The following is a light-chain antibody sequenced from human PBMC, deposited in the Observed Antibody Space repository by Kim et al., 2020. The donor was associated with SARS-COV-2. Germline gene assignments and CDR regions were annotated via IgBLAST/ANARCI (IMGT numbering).Light chain of an antibody. J-gene: IGKJ5*01. V-gene: IGKV3-15*01. CDR1: QSVSSN. CDR3: QQYNNWPPIT. CDR2: GGS. Sequence: APGERATLSCRASQSVSSNFAWYQQKPGQAARLLIYGGSTRATGIPARFSGSGSGTEFTLIISSLQSEDFAVYYCQQYNNWPPITFGQGTRLEIK.